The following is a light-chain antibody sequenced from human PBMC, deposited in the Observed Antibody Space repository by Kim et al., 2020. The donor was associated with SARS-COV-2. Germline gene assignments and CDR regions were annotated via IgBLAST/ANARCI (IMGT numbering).Light chain of an antibody. CDR1: ESVNSK. V-gene: IGKV3-15*01. CDR3: QQYNNWPPT. J-gene: IGKJ1*01. CDR2: GAS. Sequence: VYPGERVTLACRARESVNSKLGWYQHKPGQAPRLLIYGASIRATGIPARFSGSGSGTEFTLTISSLQSEDFAVYHCQQYNNWPPTFGQGTKVDIK.